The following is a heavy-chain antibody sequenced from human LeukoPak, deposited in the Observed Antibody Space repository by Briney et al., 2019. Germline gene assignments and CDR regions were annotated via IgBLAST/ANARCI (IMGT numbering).Heavy chain of an antibody. CDR1: GFTFSSYG. Sequence: QPGRSLRLSCAASGFTFSSYGMHWVRQAPGKGLAWVAVISYYGSNKYYADSVKGRFTISSDNSKNTLYLQMNSLRAEDTAVYYCANYPASSSWFRFDYWGQGTLVSVSS. V-gene: IGHV3-30*18. D-gene: IGHD6-13*01. J-gene: IGHJ4*02. CDR3: ANYPASSSWFRFDY. CDR2: ISYYGSNK.